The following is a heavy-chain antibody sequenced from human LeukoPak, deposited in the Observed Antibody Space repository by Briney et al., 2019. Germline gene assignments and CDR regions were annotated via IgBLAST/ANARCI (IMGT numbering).Heavy chain of an antibody. CDR3: ARDGFGTGSN. D-gene: IGHD3-16*01. J-gene: IGHJ4*02. CDR1: GLTFSNYW. V-gene: IGHV3-7*03. Sequence: GGSLRLSCAASGLTFSNYWMDWVRQAPGKGLEWVANIKQDGGEKNYVDSVKGRFIISRDNAKNSLYLQMNTLRADDTAVYYCARDGFGTGSNWGQGTLVTVSS. CDR2: IKQDGGEK.